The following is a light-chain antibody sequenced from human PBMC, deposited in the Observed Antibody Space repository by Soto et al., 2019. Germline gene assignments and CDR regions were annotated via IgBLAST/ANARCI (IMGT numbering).Light chain of an antibody. Sequence: DIQMTQSPSSLSASVGDRVTITCRASQSIGDYLNWYQLIPGKAPKLLIYAASSLQSGVPSRFSGRGSGTDFTLTINSLQPEDFATYYCQQSYSTLTFGPGTKVDLK. V-gene: IGKV1-39*01. CDR2: AAS. J-gene: IGKJ3*01. CDR1: QSIGDY. CDR3: QQSYSTLT.